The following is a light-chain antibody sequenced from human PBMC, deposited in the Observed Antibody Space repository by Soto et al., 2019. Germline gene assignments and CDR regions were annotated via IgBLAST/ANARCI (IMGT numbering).Light chain of an antibody. CDR2: EVS. CDR1: SSDVSRYNY. V-gene: IGLV2-14*01. CDR3: SSYTSSSTYI. J-gene: IGLJ1*01. Sequence: QSVLTQPASVSGSPGQSVTISCTGTSSDVSRYNYVSWYQQHPGKVPKLMIYEVSNRPSGVSNRFSGSKSGNTASLTISGLQADDESDYYCSSYTSSSTYICGTGTKVTV.